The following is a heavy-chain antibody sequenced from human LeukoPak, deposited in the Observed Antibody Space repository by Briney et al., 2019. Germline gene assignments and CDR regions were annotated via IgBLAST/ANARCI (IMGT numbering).Heavy chain of an antibody. CDR1: GFTFSSYW. CDR2: INHNGNVN. J-gene: IGHJ4*02. D-gene: IGHD6-19*01. CDR3: ARRYSSGWWIDY. Sequence: GGSLRLSCAASGFTFSSYWMNWARQAPGKGLEWVASINHNGNVNYYVDSVKGRFTISRDNSKNTLYLQMNTLRVEDTAVYYCARRYSSGWWIDYWGQGTLVTVSS. V-gene: IGHV3-7*03.